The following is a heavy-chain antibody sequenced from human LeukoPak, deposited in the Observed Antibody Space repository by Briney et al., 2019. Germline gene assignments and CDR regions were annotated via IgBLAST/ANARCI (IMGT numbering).Heavy chain of an antibody. J-gene: IGHJ4*02. Sequence: GGSLRLSCAGSAFTFSSYWMSWVRQAPGKGPEWVANIKDDGSEKYYLDSVKGRFTISRDNSKNTLYLQMNSLRAEDTAVYYCARDHMAYYYDSSGPLDYWGQGTLVTVSS. CDR1: AFTFSSYW. V-gene: IGHV3-7*01. CDR2: IKDDGSEK. D-gene: IGHD3-22*01. CDR3: ARDHMAYYYDSSGPLDY.